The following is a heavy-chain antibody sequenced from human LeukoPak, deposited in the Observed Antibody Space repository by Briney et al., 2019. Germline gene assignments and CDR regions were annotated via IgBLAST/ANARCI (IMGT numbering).Heavy chain of an antibody. Sequence: SETLSLTCAVSGGSISSSNWWSWVRPPPGKGLEWIGEIYHSGSTNYNPSLKSRVTISVDKSKNQFSLKLSSVTAADTVVYYCASLLGYCSGGSCYSYYYYYGMDVWGQGTTVTVSS. V-gene: IGHV4-4*02. CDR1: GGSISSSNW. D-gene: IGHD2-15*01. CDR3: ASLLGYCSGGSCYSYYYYYGMDV. J-gene: IGHJ6*02. CDR2: IYHSGST.